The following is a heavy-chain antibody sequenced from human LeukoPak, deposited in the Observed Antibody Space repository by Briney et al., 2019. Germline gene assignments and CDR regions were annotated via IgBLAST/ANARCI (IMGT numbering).Heavy chain of an antibody. Sequence: SETLSLTCSVSGYSINTGFYWGWIRQPPGKGLEWIGTISHGGSPYYNPSLKSRVTISLDTSKNQFSPRLTSVTAADTAVFYCARGDRPWEIQHLEGKFDAWGPGTLVTVSS. CDR1: GYSINTGFY. D-gene: IGHD6-13*01. J-gene: IGHJ5*02. V-gene: IGHV4-38-2*02. CDR3: ARGDRPWEIQHLEGKFDA. CDR2: ISHGGSP.